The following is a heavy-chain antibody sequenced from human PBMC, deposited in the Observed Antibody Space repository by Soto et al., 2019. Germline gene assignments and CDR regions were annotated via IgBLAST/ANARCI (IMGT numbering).Heavy chain of an antibody. CDR3: AKHCGGDCSNGFDI. Sequence: QLHLVQSGAAVKEPGASVKVSCKTSADIFNNYYMHWVRQAPGQRLEWMGVMTPSDGSTNYAQSFQGRVTMTRDTSTRTVYVELSSLRSEDTAVYYWAKHCGGDCSNGFDIWGQGTKVTVSS. CDR2: MTPSDGST. CDR1: ADIFNNYY. J-gene: IGHJ3*02. D-gene: IGHD2-21*02. V-gene: IGHV1-46*02.